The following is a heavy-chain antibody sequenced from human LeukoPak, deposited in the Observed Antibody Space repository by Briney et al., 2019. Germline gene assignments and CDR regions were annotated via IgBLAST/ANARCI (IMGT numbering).Heavy chain of an antibody. Sequence: GGSLRLSCAASAFSFSDYNMNWVRQAPGKGLEWVSSITSSGSYIYYADSVKGRFTISRDNAKNSLYLQMNSLRAEDTAVYYCARVVVAGQRWGAFDIWGQGTMVTVSS. D-gene: IGHD6-19*01. CDR2: ITSSGSYI. J-gene: IGHJ3*02. CDR3: ARVVVAGQRWGAFDI. CDR1: AFSFSDYN. V-gene: IGHV3-21*01.